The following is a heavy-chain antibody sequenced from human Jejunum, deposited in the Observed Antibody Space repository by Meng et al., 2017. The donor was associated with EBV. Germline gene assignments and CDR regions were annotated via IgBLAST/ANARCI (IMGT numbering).Heavy chain of an antibody. V-gene: IGHV4-61*01. Sequence: QLPRQESGPGLVKPSGTLSLTCTVSGGSVNSGNVYWSWIRQPPGKGLEWIGYIYYSGSTNYIPSLKSRVTISLDTSKNQFSLKLSSVTAADTAVYYCAGLRYSGYDRAFDYWGQGALVTVSS. CDR1: GGSVNSGNVY. CDR3: AGLRYSGYDRAFDY. CDR2: IYYSGST. J-gene: IGHJ4*02. D-gene: IGHD5-12*01.